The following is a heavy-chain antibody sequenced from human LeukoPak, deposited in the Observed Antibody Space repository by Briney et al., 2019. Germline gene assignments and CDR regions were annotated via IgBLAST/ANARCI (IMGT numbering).Heavy chain of an antibody. V-gene: IGHV3-23*01. D-gene: IGHD2/OR15-2a*01. CDR3: ARVYSNSPEYGMDV. CDR2: ISGGGGST. CDR1: GFTFTSYS. J-gene: IGHJ6*02. Sequence: GGSLRLSCAASGFTFTSYSMNWVRQAPGKGLEWVSTISGGGGSTYYADSVKGRFTISRDNSKNTLYLQMNSLRAEDTAVYYCARVYSNSPEYGMDVWGQGTTVTVSS.